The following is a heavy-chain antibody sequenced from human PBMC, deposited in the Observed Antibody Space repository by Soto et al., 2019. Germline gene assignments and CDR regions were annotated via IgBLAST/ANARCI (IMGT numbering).Heavy chain of an antibody. CDR2: IYYSGST. CDR1: GGSISSGGYY. D-gene: IGHD3-10*01. Sequence: KTSETLSLTCTVSGGSISSGGYYWSWIRQHPGKGLEWIGYIYYSGSTYYNPSLKSRVTISVDTSKNQFSLKLSSVTAADTAVYYCARGSFLRRFDWFDPWGQGTLVTVSS. CDR3: ARGSFLRRFDWFDP. V-gene: IGHV4-31*03. J-gene: IGHJ5*02.